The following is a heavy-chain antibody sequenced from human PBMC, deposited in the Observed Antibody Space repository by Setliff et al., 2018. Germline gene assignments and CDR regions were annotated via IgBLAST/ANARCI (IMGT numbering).Heavy chain of an antibody. CDR2: VSTTGST. CDR3: ARIRGPTGNCQEAFDI. Sequence: SETLSLTCTVSGGSISSDIWSWVRQPPGKGLEWIGYVSTTGSTNYNPSLKSRVTISVDTSKSQFSLKLTSVTAADTAVYYCARIRGPTGNCQEAFDIWSEGTMVTVSS. CDR1: GGSISSDI. V-gene: IGHV4-59*01. J-gene: IGHJ3*02. D-gene: IGHD1-1*01.